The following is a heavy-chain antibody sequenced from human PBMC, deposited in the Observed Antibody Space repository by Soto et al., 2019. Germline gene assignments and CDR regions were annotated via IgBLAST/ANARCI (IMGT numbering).Heavy chain of an antibody. J-gene: IGHJ4*02. CDR2: INHSGST. CDR3: ARTDYDSSGHFDY. CDR1: GGSFSSYY. Sequence: SETLSLTCAVYGGSFSSYYWSWFRQPPGKGLEWIGEINHSGSTNYNPSLKSRVTISVDTSKNQFSLKLSSVTAADTAVYYCARTDYDSSGHFDYWGQGTLDIVSS. D-gene: IGHD3-22*01. V-gene: IGHV4-34*01.